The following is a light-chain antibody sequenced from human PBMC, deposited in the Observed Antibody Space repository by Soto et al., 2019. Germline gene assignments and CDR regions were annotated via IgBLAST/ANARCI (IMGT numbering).Light chain of an antibody. V-gene: IGKV3D-15*01. CDR3: QQYNNWPRT. CDR1: QSLSSN. CDR2: DAS. J-gene: IGKJ1*01. Sequence: EIVMTQSPASLSVSPGKRATLSCRASQSLSSNLAWYQQKPGQAPRLLIYDASNRATGIPARFSGSGSGTDFTLTISSLEPEDFAVYYCQQYNNWPRTFGQGTKVDI.